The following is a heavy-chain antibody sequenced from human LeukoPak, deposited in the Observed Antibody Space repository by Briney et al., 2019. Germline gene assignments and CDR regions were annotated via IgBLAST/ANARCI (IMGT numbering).Heavy chain of an antibody. D-gene: IGHD2-21*01. Sequence: ASVKVSCKASGYIFSGQYIQWVRQAPGQGLEWMGWINPASGGTNNAQKFHGRVTMTTDTSISTLYMELNSLRSDDTAVYYCARVLFPSGPTHCFDPWGQGTLVTVSS. V-gene: IGHV1-2*02. CDR3: ARVLFPSGPTHCFDP. CDR1: GYIFSGQY. J-gene: IGHJ5*02. CDR2: INPASGGT.